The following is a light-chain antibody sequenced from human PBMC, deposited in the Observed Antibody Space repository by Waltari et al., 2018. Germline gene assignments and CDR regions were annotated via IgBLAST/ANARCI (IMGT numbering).Light chain of an antibody. CDR2: EVS. CDR1: RSDVGDYDY. Sequence: QSALTQPPSAPGSPGQSVTISCTGTRSDVGDYDYVSWYQQHPGKAPKLMIYEVSKRPSGVPDRFSGSKSGNTASLTVSGLQAEDEADYYCSSYAGSNNYVFGTGTKVTVL. J-gene: IGLJ1*01. V-gene: IGLV2-8*01. CDR3: SSYAGSNNYV.